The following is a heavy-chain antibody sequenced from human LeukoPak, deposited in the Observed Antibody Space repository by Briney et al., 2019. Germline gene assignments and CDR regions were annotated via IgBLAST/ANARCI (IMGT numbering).Heavy chain of an antibody. J-gene: IGHJ4*02. CDR2: IYYSGST. V-gene: IGHV4-31*03. CDR3: ARVPYYYDSSGYYSPGFFDY. D-gene: IGHD3-22*01. Sequence: PSKTLSLTCTVSGGSISSGGYYWSWIRQHPGKGLEWIGYIYYSGSTYYNPSLKSRVTISVDTSKNQFSLKLSSVTAADTAVYYCARVPYYYDSSGYYSPGFFDYWGQGTLVTVSS. CDR1: GGSISSGGYY.